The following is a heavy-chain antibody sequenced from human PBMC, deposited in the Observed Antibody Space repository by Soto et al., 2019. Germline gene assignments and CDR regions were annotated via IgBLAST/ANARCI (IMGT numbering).Heavy chain of an antibody. D-gene: IGHD3-3*02. CDR2: IYYSGST. Sequence: PSETLSLTCTVSGGSISSYYWSWIRQPPGKGLEWIGYIYYSGSTNYNPSLKSRVTISVDTSKNQFSLKLSSVTAADTAVYYCARDYISGLANYYYYYGMDDWGQGTTVTVSS. CDR3: ARDYISGLANYYYYYGMDD. CDR1: GGSISSYY. V-gene: IGHV4-59*01. J-gene: IGHJ6*02.